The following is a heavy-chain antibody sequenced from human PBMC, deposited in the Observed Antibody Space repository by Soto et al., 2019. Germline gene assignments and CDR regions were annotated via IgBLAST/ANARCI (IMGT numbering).Heavy chain of an antibody. CDR3: ARRVAATLAPFDY. V-gene: IGHV1-69*13. J-gene: IGHJ4*02. D-gene: IGHD2-15*01. CDR1: GGTFSSYA. CDR2: IIPIFGTA. Sequence: PVKVSCKASGGTFSSYAISWVRQAPGQGLEWMGGIIPIFGTANYAQKFQGRVTITADESTSTAYMELSSLRSEDTAVYYCARRVAATLAPFDYWGQGTLVTV.